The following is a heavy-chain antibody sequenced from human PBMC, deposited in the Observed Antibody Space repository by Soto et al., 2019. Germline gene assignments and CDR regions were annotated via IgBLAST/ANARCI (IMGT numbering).Heavy chain of an antibody. J-gene: IGHJ4*02. Sequence: SETLSLTCTVSGSSISPYYWSWIRQPPGKGLEWIGYIYYTGSTKYNPSLKGRVTISLGTSRNQVSLKLSSVTAADTAVYYCTRVGGYYGDYPNFDYWAREPWSPSP. D-gene: IGHD4-17*01. CDR3: TRVGGYYGDYPNFDY. CDR1: GSSISPYY. V-gene: IGHV4-59*01. CDR2: IYYTGST.